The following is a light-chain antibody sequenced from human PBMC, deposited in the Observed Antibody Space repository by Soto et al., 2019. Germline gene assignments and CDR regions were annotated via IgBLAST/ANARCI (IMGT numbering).Light chain of an antibody. CDR3: QQYGSSPLFT. CDR1: QSVSSSY. Sequence: EIVLTQSPGTLSLSPGERATLSCRASQSVSSSYLAWYQQKPGQAPRLLIYGASSRATGIPDRFSGSGSGTDFKLTISRLEPEDVAVYYCQQYGSSPLFTFGPGTKVDIK. J-gene: IGKJ3*01. V-gene: IGKV3-20*01. CDR2: GAS.